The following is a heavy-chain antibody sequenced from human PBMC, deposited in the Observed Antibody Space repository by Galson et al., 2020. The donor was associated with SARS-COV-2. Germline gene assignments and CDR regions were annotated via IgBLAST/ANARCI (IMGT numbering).Heavy chain of an antibody. Sequence: GGSLRLSCAASGLTFYNYAMTWVRQVPGRGLEWVSTISGFGGSTFYADSVKGRFTISRDNSKNTVFLQMNSLRAEDTAVYYCARVRGGSYYGVFDYWGQGTLVTVSS. CDR2: ISGFGGST. V-gene: IGHV3-23*01. CDR3: ARVRGGSYYGVFDY. J-gene: IGHJ4*02. D-gene: IGHD1-26*01. CDR1: GLTFYNYA.